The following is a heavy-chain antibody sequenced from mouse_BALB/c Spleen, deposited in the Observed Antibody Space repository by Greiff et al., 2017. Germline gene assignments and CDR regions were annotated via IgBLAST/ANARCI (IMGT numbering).Heavy chain of an antibody. CDR3: ARLWGDAMDY. D-gene: IGHD1-1*02. Sequence: VQLQQPGAELVKPGASVKLSCKASGYTFTSYWMHWVKQRPGQGLEWIGEINPSNGRTNYNEKFKSKATLTVDKSSSTAYMQLSSLTSEDSAVYYCARLWGDAMDYWGQGTSVTVSS. CDR2: INPSNGRT. J-gene: IGHJ4*01. V-gene: IGHV1S81*02. CDR1: GYTFTSYW.